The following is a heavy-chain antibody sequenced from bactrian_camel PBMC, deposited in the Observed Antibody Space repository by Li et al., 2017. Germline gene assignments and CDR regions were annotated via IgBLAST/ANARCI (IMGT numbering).Heavy chain of an antibody. J-gene: IGHJ4*01. Sequence: HVQLVESGGGSVEAGGSLTLSCAASGHRDAISCMGWFRQAPGKDREGVAVIDRDGSTSYADSVKGRFTISQDNRKTTLYLQMNSLHSEDTAMYYCAARKVARGSHFSLGRAPALRRDEYNFWGQGTQVTVS. CDR1: GHRDAISC. V-gene: IGHV3S55*01. CDR2: IDRDGST. D-gene: IGHD2*01. CDR3: AARKVARGSHFSLGRAPALRRDEYNF.